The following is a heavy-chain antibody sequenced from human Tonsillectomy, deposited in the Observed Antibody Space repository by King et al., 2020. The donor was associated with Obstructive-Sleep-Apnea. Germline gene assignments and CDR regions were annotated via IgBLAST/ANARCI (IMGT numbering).Heavy chain of an antibody. CDR3: ARLYCSSTSCQAYYYYGMDV. Sequence: QLVQSGAEVKKPGESLKISCKGSGYSFTSYWIGWVRPIPGKGLEWMGIIYPCDSDTRYSPAFQGQVTLSADKSIRTAYLQWSRLKASDTPMYYCARLYCSSTSCQAYYYYGMDVWGQGTTVTVSS. CDR2: IYPCDSDT. J-gene: IGHJ6*02. D-gene: IGHD2-2*01. V-gene: IGHV5-51*01. CDR1: GYSFTSYW.